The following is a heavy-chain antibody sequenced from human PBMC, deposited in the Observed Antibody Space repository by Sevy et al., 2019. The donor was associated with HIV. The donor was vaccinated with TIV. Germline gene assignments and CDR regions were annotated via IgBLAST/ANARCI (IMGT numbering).Heavy chain of an antibody. CDR2: ISWNSGAI. CDR1: EFIFDDYA. Sequence: GGSLRLSCAASEFIFDDYAMHWVRQVPGRGLQWVSGISWNSGAIDDADSVKGRFTMSRDNAKNSLYLQMNNLRLEDTALYYCAKDRGYRYSSIDFRGQGTLVTVSS. CDR3: AKDRGYRYSSIDF. V-gene: IGHV3-9*01. J-gene: IGHJ4*02. D-gene: IGHD5-18*01.